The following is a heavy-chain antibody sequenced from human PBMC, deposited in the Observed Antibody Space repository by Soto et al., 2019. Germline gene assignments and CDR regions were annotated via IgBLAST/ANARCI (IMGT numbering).Heavy chain of an antibody. D-gene: IGHD3-16*01. V-gene: IGHV1-69*08. CDR1: GGTYSPYT. J-gene: IGHJ4*02. CDR2: SSPFLGVT. CDR3: ARDWESSVSTWSFGGF. Sequence: QVQLVQSGAEVKKPGSSVKVSCKSSGGTYSPYTINWVRQAPGQGLEWMGRSSPFLGVTNYGLKFQARVTITADKATNTAYMELRGLRFEDTAVYYCARDWESSVSTWSFGGFWGRGTLVTVSS.